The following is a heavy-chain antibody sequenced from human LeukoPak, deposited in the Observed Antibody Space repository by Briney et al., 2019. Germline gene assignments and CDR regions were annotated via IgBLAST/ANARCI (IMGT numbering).Heavy chain of an antibody. CDR3: AKGADILTGYYDY. CDR1: GFTFSSYD. V-gene: IGHV3-30*18. CDR2: ISYDGSNK. J-gene: IGHJ4*02. Sequence: PGGSLRLSCAASGFTFSSYDMHWVHQAPGKGLEWVALISYDGSNKYYADSVKGRFTISRDNSKNTLYLQMNSLRAEDTAVYYCAKGADILTGYYDYWGQGTLVTVSS. D-gene: IGHD3-9*01.